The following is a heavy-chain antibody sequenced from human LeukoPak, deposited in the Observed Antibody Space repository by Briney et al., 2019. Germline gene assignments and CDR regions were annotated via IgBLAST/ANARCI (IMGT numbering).Heavy chain of an antibody. J-gene: IGHJ2*01. D-gene: IGHD5-12*01. CDR2: IWYDGSNK. Sequence: GGSLRLSCAASGFTFSSYGMHWVRQAPGKGLEWVAVIWYDGSNKYYADSVKGRFTISRDNSKNTLYLQMRSLRAEDTAVYYCVKDYSGYDWGYFDLWGRGTLVAVSS. CDR1: GFTFSSYG. CDR3: VKDYSGYDWGYFDL. V-gene: IGHV3-30*02.